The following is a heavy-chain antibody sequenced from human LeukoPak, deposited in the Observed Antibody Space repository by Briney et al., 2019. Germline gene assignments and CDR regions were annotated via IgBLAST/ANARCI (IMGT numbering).Heavy chain of an antibody. D-gene: IGHD3-3*01. CDR3: ARAEWSNWYFDL. Sequence: GGSLRLSCAASGFTFSTYWMNWVRQAPGKGLEWVANIKQDGSGKYYVDSVKGRFTLPRDSAKNSLYLQMNSLRAEDTAVYYCARAEWSNWYFDLWGRGTLVTVSS. V-gene: IGHV3-7*03. CDR1: GFTFSTYW. CDR2: IKQDGSGK. J-gene: IGHJ2*01.